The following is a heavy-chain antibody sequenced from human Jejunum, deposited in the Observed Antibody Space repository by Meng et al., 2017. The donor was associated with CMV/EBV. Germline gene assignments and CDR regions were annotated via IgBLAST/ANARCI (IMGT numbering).Heavy chain of an antibody. CDR2: ITDSGGST. J-gene: IGHJ4*02. CDR3: AKGRAGSTSCFDY. Sequence: SGFTVRTYPMAWVRQAPGKGLEWVSGITDSGGSTNYADSVKGRFTISRDNSKNTLYLQMNSLRAEDTAVYYCAKGRAGSTSCFDYWGQGTRVTVSS. D-gene: IGHD2-2*01. CDR1: GFTVRTYP. V-gene: IGHV3-23*01.